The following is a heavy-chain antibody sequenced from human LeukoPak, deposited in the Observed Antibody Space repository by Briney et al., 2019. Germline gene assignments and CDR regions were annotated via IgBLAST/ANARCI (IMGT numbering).Heavy chain of an antibody. J-gene: IGHJ4*02. V-gene: IGHV4-61*08. CDR1: GGFISSGDYY. D-gene: IGHD3-16*01. CDR2: FNNSGTS. Sequence: SETLSLTCTVSGGFISSGDYYWNWIRQPPGKGLEWIGYFNNSGTSTYNPSLKSRVTISADTSKNQFSLKLNSLTTADTAVYYCTRGAGWLIDYWGQGILVTVSS. CDR3: TRGAGWLIDY.